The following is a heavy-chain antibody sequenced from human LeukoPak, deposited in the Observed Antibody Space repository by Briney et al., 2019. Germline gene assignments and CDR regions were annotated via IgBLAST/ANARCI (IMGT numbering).Heavy chain of an antibody. J-gene: IGHJ4*02. D-gene: IGHD4-17*01. CDR2: GFYSGSA. CDR3: ARLRGAMTPVTSDFDY. Sequence: SETLSLTCTVSGGSISGSSYYWAWIRQPPGKGLEWIGSGFYSGSAYYNPSLKSRVTISVDTSKNQFSLNLSSVTAADTAVYYCARLRGAMTPVTSDFDYWGQGTLVTVSS. CDR1: GGSISGSSYY. V-gene: IGHV4-39*01.